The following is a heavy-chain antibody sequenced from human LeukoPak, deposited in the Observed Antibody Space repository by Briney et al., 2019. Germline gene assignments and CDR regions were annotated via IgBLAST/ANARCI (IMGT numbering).Heavy chain of an antibody. D-gene: IGHD5-24*01. CDR1: GYTFTSYG. J-gene: IGHJ4*02. Sequence: ASVKVSCKASGYTFTSYGINWVRQAPGQGLEWMGWISAYNGNTNYAQKLQGRVTMTTDTSTSTAYMELRSLGSDDTAVYYCARVNGYNDWNYFDYWGQGTLVTVSS. V-gene: IGHV1-18*01. CDR2: ISAYNGNT. CDR3: ARVNGYNDWNYFDY.